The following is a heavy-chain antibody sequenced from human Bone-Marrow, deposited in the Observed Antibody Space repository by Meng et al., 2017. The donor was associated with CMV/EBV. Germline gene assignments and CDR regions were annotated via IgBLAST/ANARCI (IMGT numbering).Heavy chain of an antibody. CDR3: ARDPRGGSHPYYYYGMDV. CDR1: GYTFTGYY. V-gene: IGHV1-2*02. Sequence: ASVKVSCKASGYTFTGYYLHWVRQAPGQGLEWMGWIDPKSGGTNYAQRFEGRVTMTRDTSISTAYMELSRLRSDDTAVYYCARDPRGGSHPYYYYGMDVWGQGTTVTVSS. D-gene: IGHD3-10*01. J-gene: IGHJ6*02. CDR2: IDPKSGGT.